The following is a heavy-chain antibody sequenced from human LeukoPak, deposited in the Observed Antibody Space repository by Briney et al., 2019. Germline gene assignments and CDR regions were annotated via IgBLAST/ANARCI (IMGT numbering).Heavy chain of an antibody. D-gene: IGHD2-15*01. J-gene: IGHJ2*01. CDR1: GFTFSSYS. Sequence: GGSLRLSCVASGFTFSSYSLTWVRQTPEKGLAWVSIIGGPGAPTFYADSVEGRFTISRDNSKNTVYLQMNSLRAEDTALNFCARGATRATRHFDLWGRGTLVTVSS. CDR3: ARGATRATRHFDL. V-gene: IGHV3-23*01. CDR2: IGGPGAPT.